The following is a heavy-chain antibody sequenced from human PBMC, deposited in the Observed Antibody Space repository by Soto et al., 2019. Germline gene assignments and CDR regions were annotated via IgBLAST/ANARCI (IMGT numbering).Heavy chain of an antibody. D-gene: IGHD3-22*01. J-gene: IGHJ4*02. V-gene: IGHV4-30-2*01. CDR3: ARGAVVNFDS. Sequence: SETLSLTCAVSGGSISSGGSSWTWIRQPPGKGLEWIGYIYHSGSTYYNPSLKSRVTISVDRSKNQFSLKLTSVTAADTAVYYCARGAVVNFDSWGQGTLVTVPS. CDR2: IYHSGST. CDR1: GGSISSGGSS.